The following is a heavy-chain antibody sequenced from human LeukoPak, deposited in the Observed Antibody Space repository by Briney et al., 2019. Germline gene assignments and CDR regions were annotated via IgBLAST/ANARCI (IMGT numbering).Heavy chain of an antibody. V-gene: IGHV4-59*08. Sequence: SETLSLTCTVSGASISSYYWSWIRQPPGKGLEWIGEINHSGSTNYNPSLKSRVTISVDTSKNQFSLKLSSVTAADTAVYYCARHTGSYYNWAFDIWGQGTMVTVSS. D-gene: IGHD3-10*01. CDR2: INHSGST. J-gene: IGHJ3*02. CDR1: GASISSYY. CDR3: ARHTGSYYNWAFDI.